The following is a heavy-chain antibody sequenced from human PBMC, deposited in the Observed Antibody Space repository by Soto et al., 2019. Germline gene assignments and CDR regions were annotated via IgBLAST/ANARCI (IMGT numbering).Heavy chain of an antibody. CDR3: AREGAYYYGSGSYYTPNYYYYYGMDV. D-gene: IGHD3-10*01. J-gene: IGHJ6*02. Sequence: GGSLRLSCAASGFTFSSYGMHWVRQAPGKGLEWVAVIWYDGSNKYYADSVKGRFTIPRDNSKNTLYLQMNSLRAEDTAVYYCAREGAYYYGSGSYYTPNYYYYYGMDVWGQGTTVTVSS. CDR2: IWYDGSNK. CDR1: GFTFSSYG. V-gene: IGHV3-33*01.